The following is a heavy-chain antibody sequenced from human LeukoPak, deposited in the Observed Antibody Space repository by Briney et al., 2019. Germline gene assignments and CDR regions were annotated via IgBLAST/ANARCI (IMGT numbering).Heavy chain of an antibody. CDR1: GFTVSSNY. Sequence: GGSRRLSCAASGFTVSSNYMNWVRQAPGKGLEWVSYIGSTTNSIYYADSVKGRFTISRDNAKKSLHLQMNSLRAEDTAVYYCARDEYSGLYYYMDVWGKGTTVTVSS. V-gene: IGHV3-48*04. J-gene: IGHJ6*03. CDR3: ARDEYSGLYYYMDV. CDR2: IGSTTNSI. D-gene: IGHD5-12*01.